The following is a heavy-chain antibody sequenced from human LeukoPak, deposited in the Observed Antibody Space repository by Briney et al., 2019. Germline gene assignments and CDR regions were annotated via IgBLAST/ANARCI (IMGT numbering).Heavy chain of an antibody. D-gene: IGHD2-21*02. CDR1: GFTFSSYG. CDR2: ISGSGGST. CDR3: AKDRYGYCGGDCYSPFDY. Sequence: GGSLRLSCAAAGFTFSSYGVSWVRQAPGKGLEWVSAISGSGGSTYYADSVKGRFTISRDNSKNTLYLQMNSLRAEDTAVYYCAKDRYGYCGGDCYSPFDYWGQGTLVTVSS. V-gene: IGHV3-23*01. J-gene: IGHJ4*02.